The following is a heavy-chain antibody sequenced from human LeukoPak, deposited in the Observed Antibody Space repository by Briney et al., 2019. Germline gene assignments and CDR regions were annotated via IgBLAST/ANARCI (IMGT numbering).Heavy chain of an antibody. V-gene: IGHV4-34*01. CDR2: INHSGST. J-gene: IGHJ4*02. D-gene: IGHD3-10*01. CDR1: GGSFSGYY. CDR3: ASAGNSGSYYQSLWDY. Sequence: PSETLSLTCVVYGGSFSGYYWSWIRQPPGKGLEWIGEINHSGSTNYNPSLKSRVTISVDTSKNQFSLKLSSVTAADTAVYYCASAGNSGSYYQSLWDYWGQGTLVTVSS.